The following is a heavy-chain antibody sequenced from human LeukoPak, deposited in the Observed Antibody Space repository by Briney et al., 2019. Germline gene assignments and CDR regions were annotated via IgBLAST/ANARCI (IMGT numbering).Heavy chain of an antibody. CDR1: GYSLGKNYY. V-gene: IGHV4-38-2*01. D-gene: IGHD3-3*01. Sequence: PPETLSLTCAVSGYSLGKNYYWGWIRQSPGKGLEWIGRIYGRASTSYNPSLMNRVTISVDTSKNHFSLQLTSVTAADTAVYYCARYDSRGSASTKFDYWGPGIQVTVSS. CDR2: IYGRAST. J-gene: IGHJ4*02. CDR3: ARYDSRGSASTKFDY.